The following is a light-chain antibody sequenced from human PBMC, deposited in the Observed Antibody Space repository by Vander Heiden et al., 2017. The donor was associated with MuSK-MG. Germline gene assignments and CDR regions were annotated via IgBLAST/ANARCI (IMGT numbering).Light chain of an antibody. V-gene: IGKV3-20*01. J-gene: IGKJ2*01. CDR3: HQYGSAPYT. Sequence: EIVLTQSPGTLSLSPGERGTLSCRASQNIRRNFLAWYQQKSGQAPRLLIYGASSRATGIPDRFSASGSGTDFTLSVSGLEPEDFAVYYCHQYGSAPYTFGQWTKVEI. CDR2: GAS. CDR1: QNIRRNF.